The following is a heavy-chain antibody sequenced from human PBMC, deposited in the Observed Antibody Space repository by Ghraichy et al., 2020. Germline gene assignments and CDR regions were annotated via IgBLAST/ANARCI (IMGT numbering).Heavy chain of an antibody. CDR3: AREGLNYYDSSGQVREGRAFDI. V-gene: IGHV3-33*01. CDR1: GFTFSSYG. D-gene: IGHD3-22*01. CDR2: IWYDGSNK. Sequence: GGSLRLSCAASGFTFSSYGMHWVRQAPGKGLQWVAVIWYDGSNKYYADSVKGRFTISRDNSKNTLYLQMNSLRAEDTAVYYCAREGLNYYDSSGQVREGRAFDIWGQGTMVTVSS. J-gene: IGHJ3*02.